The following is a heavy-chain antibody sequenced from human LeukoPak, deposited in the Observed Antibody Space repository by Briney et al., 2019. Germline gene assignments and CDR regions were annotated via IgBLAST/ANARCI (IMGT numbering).Heavy chain of an antibody. CDR3: ARGSIVGATFDYFDY. D-gene: IGHD1-26*01. CDR2: INPNSGGT. CDR1: EYTFTGYY. V-gene: IGHV1-2*02. J-gene: IGHJ4*02. Sequence: ASVKVSCKASEYTFTGYYMHWVRQAPGQGLEWMGWINPNSGGTNYAQKFQGRVTMTRDTSISTAYMDLSRLRSDDTAVYYCARGSIVGATFDYFDYWGQGTLVTVSS.